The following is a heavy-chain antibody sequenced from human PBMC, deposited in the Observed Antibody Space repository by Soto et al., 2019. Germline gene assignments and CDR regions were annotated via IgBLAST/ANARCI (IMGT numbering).Heavy chain of an antibody. CDR1: GFTFSSYA. Sequence: PGGSLKLSSAARGFTFSSYAMTGVRQAPGKGLEWVSTISGSGGSTYYADSVKGRFTISRDSSKNTLYVQMNSLRADDTAVYYCAKLRCVEICSGFEYWGQGALVTVSS. J-gene: IGHJ4*02. D-gene: IGHD1-1*01. CDR3: AKLRCVEICSGFEY. CDR2: ISGSGGST. V-gene: IGHV3-23*01.